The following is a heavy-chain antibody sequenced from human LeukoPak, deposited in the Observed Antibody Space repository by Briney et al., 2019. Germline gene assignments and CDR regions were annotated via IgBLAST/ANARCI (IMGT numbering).Heavy chain of an antibody. CDR3: AKEGAYPIITYDS. Sequence: PGGSLRLSCAASGFTFSSYWMNWVRQAPGKGLEWVANIKRDGNGKNYVDSVKGRFSISRDNAKNSLYLQMDSLGAEDTAVYYCAKEGAYPIITYDSWGQGALVTVSS. J-gene: IGHJ5*01. CDR2: IKRDGNGK. V-gene: IGHV3-7*01. D-gene: IGHD3-10*01. CDR1: GFTFSSYW.